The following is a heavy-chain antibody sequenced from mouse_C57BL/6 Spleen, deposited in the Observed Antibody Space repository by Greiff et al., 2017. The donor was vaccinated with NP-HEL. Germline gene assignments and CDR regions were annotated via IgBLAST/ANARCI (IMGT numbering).Heavy chain of an antibody. J-gene: IGHJ2*01. CDR1: GFTFSSYA. V-gene: IGHV5-4*01. Sequence: EVQGVESGGGLVKPGGSLKLSCAASGFTFSSYAMSWVRQTPEKRLEWVATISDGGSYTYYPDNVKGRFTISRDNAKNNLYLQMSHLKSEDTAMYYCARGYDYYYFDYWGQGTTLTVSS. D-gene: IGHD2-4*01. CDR2: ISDGGSYT. CDR3: ARGYDYYYFDY.